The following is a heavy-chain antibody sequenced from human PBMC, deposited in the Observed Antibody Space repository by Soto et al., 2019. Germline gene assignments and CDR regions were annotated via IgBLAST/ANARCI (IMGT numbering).Heavy chain of an antibody. V-gene: IGHV4-39*01. CDR1: GGSISSSSY. Sequence: QLQLQESGPGLVKPSETLSLTCSVSGGSISSSSYWGWIRQPPGKGLEWIGRISYSGNTYYNPSRKSRVAISVETSKNQLSLKLSSVTAADTAVYYCVRTSITSQYGAGYFDYWGRGTLVTVSS. CDR2: ISYSGNT. D-gene: IGHD2-2*01. CDR3: VRTSITSQYGAGYFDY. J-gene: IGHJ4*02.